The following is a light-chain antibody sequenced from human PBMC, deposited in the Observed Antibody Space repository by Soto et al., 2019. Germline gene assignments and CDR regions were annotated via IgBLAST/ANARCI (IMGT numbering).Light chain of an antibody. V-gene: IGKV1-33*01. CDR3: QQYDSVPPWA. CDR1: QDINNY. CDR2: NAS. J-gene: IGKJ1*01. Sequence: DIQMTQAPSSLSASVGDRVTITCQANQDINNYLNWYQQKLGKAPKLLIYNASNLERGVPSRFSGGGSGRDFSFTISSLQPEDTATYYCQQYDSVPPWAFGQGTKVDIK.